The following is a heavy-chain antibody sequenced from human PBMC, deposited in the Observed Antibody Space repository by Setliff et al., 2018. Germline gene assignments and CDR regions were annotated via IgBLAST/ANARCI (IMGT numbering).Heavy chain of an antibody. J-gene: IGHJ3*02. CDR3: ARDLDYQYYYETSGRDAFDI. V-gene: IGHV1-18*01. CDR2: INA. Sequence: ASVKVSCKSSGYTFTSYGINWVRQAPGQGLEWMGWINAYAQKFQGRVTMTIDTLTSTAYMELRSLRSDDTAVYYCARDLDYQYYYETSGRDAFDIWGLGTMVTVSS. D-gene: IGHD3-22*01. CDR1: GYTFTSYG.